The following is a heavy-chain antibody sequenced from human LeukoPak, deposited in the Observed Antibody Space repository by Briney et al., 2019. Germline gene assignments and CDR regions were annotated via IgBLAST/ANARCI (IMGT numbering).Heavy chain of an antibody. V-gene: IGHV3-23*01. J-gene: IGHJ4*02. CDR1: GFTFSSSA. CDR3: AKVRDTSSSKYFDY. D-gene: IGHD6-6*01. CDR2: ISASGGST. Sequence: GGSLRLSCAASGFTFSSSAMSWVRQVPGRGLEWVSGISASGGSTSYADSVRGRFTIPRDNSKNTLYLQMNSLRAEDTAVYYCAKVRDTSSSKYFDYWGQGTLVTVSS.